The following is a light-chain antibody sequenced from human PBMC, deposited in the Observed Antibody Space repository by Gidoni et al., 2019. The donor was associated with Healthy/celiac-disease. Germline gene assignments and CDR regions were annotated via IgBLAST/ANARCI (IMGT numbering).Light chain of an antibody. CDR1: QSLLHSNGYNY. Sequence: DIEMTQSPLSLSVTPGEPASITCRSSQSLLHSNGYNYLDWYLQKPGQSPQLLIYLGSNRASGVPDRFSGSGSGTDFTLTISRLEAEDVGVYYCMQALQTPYTFGQGTKLEIK. CDR3: MQALQTPYT. CDR2: LGS. V-gene: IGKV2-28*01. J-gene: IGKJ2*01.